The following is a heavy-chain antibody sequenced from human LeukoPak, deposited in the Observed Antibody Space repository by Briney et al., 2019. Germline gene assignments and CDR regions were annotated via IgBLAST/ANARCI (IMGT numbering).Heavy chain of an antibody. V-gene: IGHV4-31*11. CDR1: GGSFSGYY. CDR3: ARAEDYGDYGGFGY. CDR2: IYYSGST. D-gene: IGHD4-17*01. J-gene: IGHJ4*02. Sequence: ASETLSLTCAVYGGSFSGYYWSWIRQHPGKGLEWIGYIYYSGSTYYNPSLKSRVTISVDTSKNQFSLKLSSVTAADTAVYYCARAEDYGDYGGFGYWGQGTLVTVSS.